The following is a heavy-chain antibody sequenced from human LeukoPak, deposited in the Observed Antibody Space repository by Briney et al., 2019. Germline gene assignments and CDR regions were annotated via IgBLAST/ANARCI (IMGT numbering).Heavy chain of an antibody. CDR1: GGSISSGGYY. Sequence: SETLSLTCTVSGGSISSGGYYWSWIRQPPGKGLEWIGYIYHSGSTYYNPSLKSRVTISVDRSKNQFSLKLSSVTAADTAVYYCARGGLPRPFDYWGQGTLVTVSS. V-gene: IGHV4-30-2*02. CDR2: IYHSGST. J-gene: IGHJ4*02. D-gene: IGHD1-26*01. CDR3: ARGGLPRPFDY.